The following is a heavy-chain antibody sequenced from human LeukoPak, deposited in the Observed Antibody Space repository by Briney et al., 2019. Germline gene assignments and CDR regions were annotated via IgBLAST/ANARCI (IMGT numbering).Heavy chain of an antibody. V-gene: IGHV3-23*01. CDR3: ARRDGYNDY. CDR2: ISGSVGST. CDR1: GFTFSSYA. D-gene: IGHD5-24*01. J-gene: IGHJ4*02. Sequence: GGSLRLSCAASGFTFSSYAMSWVRQAPGKGLECFSAISGSVGSTYYADSVKGRFTTSRDNSKNTLYLQMNSLRAEEKAVYYCARRDGYNDYWGQGTLVTVSS.